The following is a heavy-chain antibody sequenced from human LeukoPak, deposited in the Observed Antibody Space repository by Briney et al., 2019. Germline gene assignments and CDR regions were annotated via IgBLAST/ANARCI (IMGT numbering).Heavy chain of an antibody. J-gene: IGHJ6*04. D-gene: IGHD2-15*01. Sequence: PGRSLRHSCAASGFTFSSYRMQWVRKAPGKGLEGVAVISYGGSNKYYADSVKGRFTISRDNSKNTLYLQMNSLRAEDTAVYYCAKDRVYCSGGSCPELRYYYYYYGMDVWGKGTTVTVSS. CDR1: GFTFSSYR. V-gene: IGHV3-30*18. CDR3: AKDRVYCSGGSCPELRYYYYYYGMDV. CDR2: ISYGGSNK.